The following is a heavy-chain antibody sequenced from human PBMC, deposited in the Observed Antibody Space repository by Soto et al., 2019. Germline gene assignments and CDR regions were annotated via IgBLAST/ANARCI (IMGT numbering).Heavy chain of an antibody. Sequence: QVQLVQSGAEVKKPGASVKVSCKASGYTFTSYGISWVRQAPGQGLEWMGWISAYNGNTNYAQKLQGRGTMTTDTSTSTAYMELRSLRSDDTAVYYCARDSPSSYSSSPSAHYYGMDVWGQGTTVTVSS. V-gene: IGHV1-18*01. CDR2: ISAYNGNT. J-gene: IGHJ6*02. CDR3: ARDSPSSYSSSPSAHYYGMDV. CDR1: GYTFTSYG. D-gene: IGHD6-6*01.